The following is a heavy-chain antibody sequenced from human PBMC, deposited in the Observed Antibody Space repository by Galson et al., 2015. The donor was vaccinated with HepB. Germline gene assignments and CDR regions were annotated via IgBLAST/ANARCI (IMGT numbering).Heavy chain of an antibody. CDR3: ATAQLDWSGYFGDAFDI. V-gene: IGHV3-53*01. D-gene: IGHD3-3*01. CDR2: IYSGGST. Sequence: SLRLSCAASGFTVSSNYMSWVRQAPGKGLEWVSVIYSGGSTYYADSVKGRFTISRDNSKNTLYLQMNSLRAGDTAVYYCATAQLDWSGYFGDAFDIWGQGTMVTVSS. CDR1: GFTVSSNY. J-gene: IGHJ3*02.